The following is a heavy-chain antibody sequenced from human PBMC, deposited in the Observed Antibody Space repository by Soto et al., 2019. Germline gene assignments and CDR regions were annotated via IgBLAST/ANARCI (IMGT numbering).Heavy chain of an antibody. CDR1: GGTFSSYA. J-gene: IGHJ4*02. CDR2: IIPIFGTA. V-gene: IGHV1-69*06. Sequence: QVQLVQSGAEVKKPGSSVKVSCKASGGTFSSYAISWVRQAPGQGLEWMGGIIPIFGTANYAQKFHGTVTITADKSTSTAYMELSSLRSEDTAVYYCAKRNWIQLWGTTGDFDYWGQGTLVTVSS. D-gene: IGHD5-18*01. CDR3: AKRNWIQLWGTTGDFDY.